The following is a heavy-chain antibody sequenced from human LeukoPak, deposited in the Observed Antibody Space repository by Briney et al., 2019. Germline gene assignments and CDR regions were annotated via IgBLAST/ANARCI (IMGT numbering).Heavy chain of an antibody. J-gene: IGHJ4*02. CDR1: GYTFTGYY. CDR3: ARGGIGDPLRGDY. CDR2: INTNTGNP. Sequence: ASVKVSCKASGYTFTGYYMHWVRQAPGQGLEWMGWINTNTGNPTYAQGFTGRFVFSLDTSVSTAYLQISSLKAEDTAVYYCARGGIGDPLRGDYWGQGTLVTVSS. V-gene: IGHV7-4-1*02. D-gene: IGHD3-16*01.